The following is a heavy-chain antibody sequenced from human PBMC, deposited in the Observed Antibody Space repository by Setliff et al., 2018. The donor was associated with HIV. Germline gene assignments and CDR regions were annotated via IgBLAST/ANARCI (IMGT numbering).Heavy chain of an antibody. V-gene: IGHV4-31*11. CDR1: GGSISSGGYY. D-gene: IGHD1-26*01. J-gene: IGHJ4*02. Sequence: SETLSLTCAVSGGSISSGGYYWNWIRLQPGKGLEWIGHIYYSGSTQYNPSLKSRVTISVDTSKNQFSLKLSSVTAADTAVYYCARGGSGSPFDYWGQGTLVTVSS. CDR3: ARGGSGSPFDY. CDR2: IYYSGST.